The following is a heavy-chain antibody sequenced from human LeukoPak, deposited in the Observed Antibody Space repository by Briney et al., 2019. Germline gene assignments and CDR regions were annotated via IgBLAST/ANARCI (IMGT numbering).Heavy chain of an antibody. CDR2: INPSGGST. D-gene: IGHD5-12*01. V-gene: IGHV1-46*01. J-gene: IGHJ4*02. CDR1: GYTFTSYY. CDR3: ARNMVATRMYYLDY. Sequence: ASVTVSCKASGYTFTSYYMHWVRQAPGQGLEWMGLINPSGGSTSYAQKFQGRVTMTRDTSTSTVYMELSSLRSEATAVYYCARNMVATRMYYLDYWGQGTLVTVSS.